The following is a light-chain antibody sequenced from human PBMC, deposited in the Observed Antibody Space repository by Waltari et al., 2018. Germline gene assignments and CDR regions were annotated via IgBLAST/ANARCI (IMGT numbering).Light chain of an antibody. V-gene: IGKV2-28*01. CDR1: QSLLSSNGNNY. Sequence: DIVMTQSPLSLPVTPGEPASISRRSTQSLLSSNGNNYLDWYLQKPGQSPQLLIYLGSNRASGVPDRFSGSGSGTDFTLKISRVEAEDVGVYYCAQVLHTPLTFGGGTKVEIK. J-gene: IGKJ4*01. CDR2: LGS. CDR3: AQVLHTPLT.